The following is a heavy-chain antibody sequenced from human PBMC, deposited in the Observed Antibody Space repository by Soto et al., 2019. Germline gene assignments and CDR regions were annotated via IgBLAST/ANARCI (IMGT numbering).Heavy chain of an antibody. CDR1: GYSFPTYW. D-gene: IGHD2-21*01. Sequence: PGESLKISCKGSGYSFPTYWIGWVRQMPGKGLEGMGIVYPADSDTRYSPSFQGQVTISADKSINTAYLQWSSLKASDTAMYYCAGAQSYLFASWAQGTLATASS. V-gene: IGHV5-51*01. CDR2: VYPADSDT. J-gene: IGHJ5*02. CDR3: AGAQSYLFAS.